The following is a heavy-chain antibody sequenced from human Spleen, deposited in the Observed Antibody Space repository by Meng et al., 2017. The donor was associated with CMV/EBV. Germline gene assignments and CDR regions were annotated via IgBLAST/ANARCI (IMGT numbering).Heavy chain of an antibody. J-gene: IGHJ6*02. V-gene: IGHV3-30*02. Sequence: GESLKISCAASGFTFRSYGMHWVRQAPGKGLEGVAFIRYDGSNKYYADSVKGRFTISRDYSKHTLYLQMNSLRAEDTAVYYCAKDLEWLLAGAWYYGMDVWGQGTTVTVSS. CDR1: GFTFRSYG. D-gene: IGHD3-3*01. CDR2: IRYDGSNK. CDR3: AKDLEWLLAGAWYYGMDV.